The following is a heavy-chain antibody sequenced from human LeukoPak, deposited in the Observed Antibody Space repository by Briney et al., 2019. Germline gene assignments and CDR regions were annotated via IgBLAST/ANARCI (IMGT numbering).Heavy chain of an antibody. CDR1: VGTFSNYA. Sequence: SVNDSCKACVGTFSNYALSSVRQAPGKGLEWMGRIIPIFGTANYVQKFQGRVMITAYKSTSTAYMELSSLRSDDTAVYYCACFSSIAAHYYYYYYLDVWGKGTTVTVS. CDR3: ACFSSIAAHYYYYYYLDV. D-gene: IGHD6-6*01. J-gene: IGHJ6*03. V-gene: IGHV1-69*06. CDR2: IIPIFGTA.